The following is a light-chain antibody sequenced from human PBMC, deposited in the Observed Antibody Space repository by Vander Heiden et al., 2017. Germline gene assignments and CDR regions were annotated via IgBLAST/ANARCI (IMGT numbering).Light chain of an antibody. V-gene: IGKV4-1*01. J-gene: IGKJ4*01. CDR3: QQDDSPPLT. CDR2: WAS. CDR1: QSFLYSSNNKNY. Sequence: DIVMTQSPDSLFLSLGERATINCKSSQSFLYSSNNKNYLAWYQQKPGQPPKLLIYWASTRESGVPDRFSGSGSGTDFTLTISSLQAEDVAVYYCQQDDSPPLTFGGGTKVEIK.